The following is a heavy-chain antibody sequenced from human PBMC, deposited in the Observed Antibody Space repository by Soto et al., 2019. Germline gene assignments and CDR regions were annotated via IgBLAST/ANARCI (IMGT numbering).Heavy chain of an antibody. CDR2: IYYSGST. CDR1: GGSISSYY. CDR3: ARVGRHYDILTGYYNNPDY. D-gene: IGHD3-9*01. V-gene: IGHV4-59*08. Sequence: SETLSLTCTVSGGSISSYYWSWIRQPPGKGLEWIGYIYYSGSTYYNPSLKSRVTISVDTSKNQFSLKLSSVTAADTAVYYCARVGRHYDILTGYYNNPDYWGQGTLLTVSS. J-gene: IGHJ4*02.